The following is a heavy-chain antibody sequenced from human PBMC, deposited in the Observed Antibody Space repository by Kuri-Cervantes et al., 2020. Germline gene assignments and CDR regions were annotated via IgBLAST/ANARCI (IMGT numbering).Heavy chain of an antibody. V-gene: IGHV3-30-3*01. Sequence: GESLKISCAASGFTFSSYAVHWVRQAPGKGLEWVAVISYDGSNKYYADSVKGRFTISRDNSKNTLYLQVNSLRAEDTAVYYCARGRGGYWGQGTLVTVSS. J-gene: IGHJ4*02. CDR1: GFTFSSYA. CDR3: ARGRGGY. D-gene: IGHD3-10*01. CDR2: ISYDGSNK.